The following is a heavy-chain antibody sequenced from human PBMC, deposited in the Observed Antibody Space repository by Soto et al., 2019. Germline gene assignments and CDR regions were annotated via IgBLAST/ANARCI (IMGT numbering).Heavy chain of an antibody. CDR3: VKDMKWGGMTTIHYFDS. V-gene: IGHV3-9*01. CDR1: GFTIDDYA. Sequence: EVQLVESVGGLVQPGRSLRLSCAASGFTIDDYAMHWVRQVPGKGLEWVSGISSNSDTIDYADSVKGRFTISRDNAKNSLFLQMNTLRPEDTALYYCVKDMKWGGMTTIHYFDSWGQGTLVTVSS. J-gene: IGHJ4*02. D-gene: IGHD1-26*01. CDR2: ISSNSDTI.